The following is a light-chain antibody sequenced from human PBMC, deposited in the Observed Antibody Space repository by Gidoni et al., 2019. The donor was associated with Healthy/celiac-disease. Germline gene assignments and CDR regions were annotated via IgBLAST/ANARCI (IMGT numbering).Light chain of an antibody. CDR1: QSLLHSNGYNY. CDR3: MQALQTPPWT. Sequence: DIVMTQSPLSLPVTPGEPASIPCRSSQSLLHSNGYNYLDWYLQKPGQSPQLLIYLGSNRASGVPDRFSGSGSGTDFTLKISRVEAEDVGVYYCMQALQTPPWTFGQXTKVEIK. J-gene: IGKJ1*01. V-gene: IGKV2-28*01. CDR2: LGS.